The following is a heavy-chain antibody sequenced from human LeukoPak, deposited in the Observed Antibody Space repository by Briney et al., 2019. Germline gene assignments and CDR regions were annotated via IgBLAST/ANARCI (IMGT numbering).Heavy chain of an antibody. J-gene: IGHJ6*03. CDR3: AALGVVPAAMMGGYYYYYMDV. CDR1: GYTFTGYY. D-gene: IGHD2-2*01. Sequence: ASVKVSCKASGYTFTGYYMHWVRQAPGQGLEWMGWINPNSGGTNYAQKFQGRVTMTRDTSISTAYMELSRLRSDDTAVYYCAALGVVPAAMMGGYYYYYMDVWSKGTTVTVSS. V-gene: IGHV1-2*02. CDR2: INPNSGGT.